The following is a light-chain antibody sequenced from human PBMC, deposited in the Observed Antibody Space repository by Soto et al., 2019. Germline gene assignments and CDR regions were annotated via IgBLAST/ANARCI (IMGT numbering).Light chain of an antibody. CDR2: WAS. V-gene: IGKV4-1*01. CDR1: QSVFYNSYNRSY. J-gene: IGKJ5*01. Sequence: DIELTQSPDSLSLSLGERATINCKSSQSVFYNSYNRSYLAWYQVKPGRPPKLLFSWASTRESGVPDRFSGRGSGTDFTLTISSLQAEDVAVYYCQQYYSTLISFGQGTRLEIK. CDR3: QQYYSTLIS.